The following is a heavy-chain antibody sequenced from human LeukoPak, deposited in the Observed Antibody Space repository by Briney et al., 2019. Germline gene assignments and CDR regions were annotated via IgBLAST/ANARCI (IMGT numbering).Heavy chain of an antibody. CDR1: GFTFSSYS. Sequence: GGSLRLSCAVSGFTFSSYSMDWVRQALGKGLEWVSAITGSGDRTYYADSVKGRFTISRDNSKNTLYLQMNSLRAEDTALYYCAKDRMDPVNYWGQGTLVTVSS. CDR3: AKDRMDPVNY. V-gene: IGHV3-23*01. D-gene: IGHD2-2*03. J-gene: IGHJ4*02. CDR2: ITGSGDRT.